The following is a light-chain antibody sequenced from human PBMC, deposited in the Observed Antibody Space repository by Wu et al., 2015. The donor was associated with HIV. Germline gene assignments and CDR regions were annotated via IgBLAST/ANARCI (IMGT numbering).Light chain of an antibody. J-gene: IGKJ2*01. CDR2: EAS. V-gene: IGKV3-11*01. Sequence: EIVMTQSPATLSVSPGEGVTLSCRASQNIRTYLGWYQQRPGQAPRLLIFEASNRAAGVPARFSGSGSGTDFTLTINSLEPEDSAVYYCQQRDTWPPYTFGQGTRLEIK. CDR3: QQRDTWPPYT. CDR1: QNIRTY.